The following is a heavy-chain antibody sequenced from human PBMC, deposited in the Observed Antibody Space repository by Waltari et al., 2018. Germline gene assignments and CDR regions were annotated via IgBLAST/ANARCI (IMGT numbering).Heavy chain of an antibody. Sequence: EVQLVESGGGLVKHGGSLRLSCAASGFTFSNAWLSWVRQAPGKGLEWVVRIKSKTDGGTTDYAAPVKGRFTISRDDSKNTLYLQMNSLKTEDTAVYYCTTDVRDPNWFDPWGQGTLVTVSS. V-gene: IGHV3-15*01. CDR2: IKSKTDGGTT. J-gene: IGHJ5*02. CDR3: TTDVRDPNWFDP. CDR1: GFTFSNAW.